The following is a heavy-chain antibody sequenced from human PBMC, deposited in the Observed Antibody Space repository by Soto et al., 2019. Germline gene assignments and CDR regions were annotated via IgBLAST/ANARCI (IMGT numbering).Heavy chain of an antibody. Sequence: PSETLSLTCTVSGGSISSSSYYWGWIRQPPGKGLEWIGSIYYSGSTYYNPSLKSRVTISVDTSKNQFSLKLSSVTAADTAVYYCARLVHVAGCYFDYWGQGTLVTVSS. V-gene: IGHV4-39*01. CDR3: ARLVHVAGCYFDY. D-gene: IGHD6-19*01. CDR2: IYYSGST. CDR1: GGSISSSSYY. J-gene: IGHJ4*02.